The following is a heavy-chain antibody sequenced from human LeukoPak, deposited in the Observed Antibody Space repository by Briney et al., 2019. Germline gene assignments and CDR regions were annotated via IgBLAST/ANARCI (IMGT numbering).Heavy chain of an antibody. CDR2: IDPRGGST. V-gene: IGHV1-46*01. Sequence: ASVEVSCKTSGYPFTRHYMHWARHASGQGLEERGSIDPRGGSTSDAQKFQGRVTMTRDMSTSTVQMELSSLGSEDTAVYYCARRIGNNWFDPWGQGTLVTVSS. CDR1: GYPFTRHY. D-gene: IGHD2-15*01. J-gene: IGHJ5*02. CDR3: ARRIGNNWFDP.